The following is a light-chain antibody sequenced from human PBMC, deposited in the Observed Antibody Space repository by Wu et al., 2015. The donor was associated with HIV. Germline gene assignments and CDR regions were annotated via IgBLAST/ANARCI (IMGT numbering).Light chain of an antibody. CDR2: HTS. V-gene: IGKV3-11*01. Sequence: EIVLTQSPATLSLSPGETATLSCRASQSISTFLAWYQQKPGQAPRLLIYHTSNRATGIPARFSGTGSGTDFTLTISNLESEDFALYYCQQRSAWPLTFGGGTKVEI. J-gene: IGKJ4*01. CDR3: QQRSAWPLT. CDR1: QSISTF.